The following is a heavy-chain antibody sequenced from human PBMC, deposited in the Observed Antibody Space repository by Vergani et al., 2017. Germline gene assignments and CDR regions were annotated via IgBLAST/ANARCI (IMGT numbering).Heavy chain of an antibody. Sequence: QVTLKESGPALVKPTQTLTLTCSLSGFSLATSGVGVTWLRPYPGKALEWLALVSWNGEKGDSPSLQSRLTIAKDTSSYRVGLTLTNVQPVDTDTYYSGHIPPFNWNYGWVDFWGQGILVTVSS. CDR3: GHIPPFNWNYGWVDF. J-gene: IGHJ5*01. CDR2: VSWNGEK. D-gene: IGHD1-7*01. CDR1: GFSLATSGVG. V-gene: IGHV2-5*08.